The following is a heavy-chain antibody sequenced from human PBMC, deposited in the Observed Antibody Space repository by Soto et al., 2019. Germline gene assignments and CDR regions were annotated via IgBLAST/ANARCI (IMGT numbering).Heavy chain of an antibody. CDR3: ASGSGSLSY. J-gene: IGHJ4*02. CDR1: GGSISSGVYY. V-gene: IGHV4-31*03. CDR2: IYYSGST. D-gene: IGHD3-10*01. Sequence: SETLSLTCTVSGGSISSGVYYWSWIRQHPGKGLEWIGYIYYSGSTYYNPSLKSRVTISLDTSKNQFSLKLTSVTAADTAVYYCASGSGSLSYWGQGTLVTVSS.